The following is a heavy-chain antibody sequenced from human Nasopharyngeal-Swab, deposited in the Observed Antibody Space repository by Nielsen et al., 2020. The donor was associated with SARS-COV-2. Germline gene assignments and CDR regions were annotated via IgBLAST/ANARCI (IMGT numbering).Heavy chain of an antibody. CDR3: ARGHYYGSGSYYSPSLYYGMDV. D-gene: IGHD3-10*01. J-gene: IGHJ6*02. CDR2: IHHSGST. V-gene: IGHV4-34*01. Sequence: WIRQPPGKGLEWIGEIHHSGSTYYNPSLKSRVTISVDTSKNQFFLKLSSVTAADTAVYYCARGHYYGSGSYYSPSLYYGMDVWGQGTTVTASS.